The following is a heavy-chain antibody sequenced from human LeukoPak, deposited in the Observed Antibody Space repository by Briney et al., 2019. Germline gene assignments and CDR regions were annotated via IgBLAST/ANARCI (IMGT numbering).Heavy chain of an antibody. CDR2: ISAYNGKT. Sequence: HGASVKVSCKASSYTFSTTYINWVRHAPGQGLEWMGRISAYNGKTSYAQKFQGRVTMTTDSSTTTAYMDLASLRSDDTAVYYCARGGTYYPCIDYWGQGTLVTVSS. CDR1: SYTFSTTY. CDR3: ARGGTYYPCIDY. V-gene: IGHV1-18*01. J-gene: IGHJ4*01. D-gene: IGHD1-26*01.